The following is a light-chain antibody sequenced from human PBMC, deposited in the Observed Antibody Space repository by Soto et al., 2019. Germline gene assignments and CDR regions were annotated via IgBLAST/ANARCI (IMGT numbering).Light chain of an antibody. V-gene: IGKV3-20*01. CDR1: QSVSSSY. CDR2: GAS. Sequence: ESVLTQSPGTLSLSPGERATLSCRASQSVSSSYLAWYQQKPGQAPRLLIYGASSRATGIPDRFSGSGSGTDFTLTISRLEPEDFAVYYCQQYGSSPWTFGQGTNVEIK. CDR3: QQYGSSPWT. J-gene: IGKJ1*01.